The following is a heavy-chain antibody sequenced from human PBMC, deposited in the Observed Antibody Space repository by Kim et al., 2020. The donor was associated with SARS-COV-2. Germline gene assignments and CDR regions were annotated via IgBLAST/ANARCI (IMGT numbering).Heavy chain of an antibody. CDR1: GYTFTSYG. CDR2: ISAYNGNT. CDR3: ARVLLWFGELLAPGDY. D-gene: IGHD3-10*01. J-gene: IGHJ4*02. V-gene: IGHV1-18*01. Sequence: ASVKVSCKASGYTFTSYGISWVRQAPGQGLEWMGWISAYNGNTNYAQKLQGRVTMTTDTSTSTAYMELRSLRSDDTAVYYCARVLLWFGELLAPGDYWGQGTLVTVSS.